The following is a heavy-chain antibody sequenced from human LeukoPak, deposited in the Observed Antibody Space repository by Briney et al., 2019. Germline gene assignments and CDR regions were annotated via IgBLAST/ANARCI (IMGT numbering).Heavy chain of an antibody. CDR1: GFTVSSNY. CDR3: AREIGRGRISPYFDY. V-gene: IGHV3-66*01. D-gene: IGHD3-10*01. Sequence: GGSLRLSCAASGFTVSSNYMSWVRQTQGKGLEWVSVLYSDGSTNYADSVKGRFIISRDNSKNTLYLQMNSLRVEDTAVYYCAREIGRGRISPYFDYWGQGTLVTVSS. CDR2: LYSDGST. J-gene: IGHJ4*02.